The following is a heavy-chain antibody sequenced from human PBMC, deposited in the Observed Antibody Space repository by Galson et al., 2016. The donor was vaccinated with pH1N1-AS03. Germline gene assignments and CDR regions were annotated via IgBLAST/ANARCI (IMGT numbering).Heavy chain of an antibody. CDR1: GFSLNNTRMS. Sequence: PALVKPPQTLTLTCTVSGFSLNNTRMSVSWIRQSPGKAPEWLAQIFSNGEKSYITSLKSRLTISRDTSKSQVVLTLTNMDTVDTATYYCARSLGGTYNPYYYGMDVGGQGTTVTVSS. CDR3: ARSLGGTYNPYYYGMDV. D-gene: IGHD3-3*01. J-gene: IGHJ6*02. CDR2: IFSNGEK. V-gene: IGHV2-26*01.